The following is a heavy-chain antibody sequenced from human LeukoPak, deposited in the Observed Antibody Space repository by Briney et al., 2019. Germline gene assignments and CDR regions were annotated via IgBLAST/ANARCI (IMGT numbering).Heavy chain of an antibody. CDR3: AKAGGYCSSTSCFHYYYYYMDV. Sequence: GGSLRLSCAGSGFTFRSYAMSWVRQSPVKGLEWVSAISDSGDGTYYADSVKARFTISRDNSKNTLYLQMNSLRAEDTAVYYCAKAGGYCSSTSCFHYYYYYMDVWGKGTTVTVSS. V-gene: IGHV3-23*01. CDR1: GFTFRSYA. J-gene: IGHJ6*03. D-gene: IGHD2-2*01. CDR2: ISDSGDGT.